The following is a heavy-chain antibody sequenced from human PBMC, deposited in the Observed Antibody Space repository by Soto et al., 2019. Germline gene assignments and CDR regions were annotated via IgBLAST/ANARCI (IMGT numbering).Heavy chain of an antibody. D-gene: IGHD3-22*01. Sequence: GGSLRLSCAASGFTFSSYGMHWVRQAPGKGLEWVAVIWYDGSNKYYADSVKGRFTISRDNSKNTLYLQMNSLRAEDTAVYYCARDLYYVGSGPLALWGQGTRVSVAS. CDR2: IWYDGSNK. CDR3: ARDLYYVGSGPLAL. V-gene: IGHV3-33*01. CDR1: GFTFSSYG. J-gene: IGHJ4*02.